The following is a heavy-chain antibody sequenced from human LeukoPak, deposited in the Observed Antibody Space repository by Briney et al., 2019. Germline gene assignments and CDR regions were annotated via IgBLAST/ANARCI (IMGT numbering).Heavy chain of an antibody. J-gene: IGHJ6*02. CDR2: ISAYIGDT. CDR3: ARVGATPRPSYGLDV. CDR1: GYTFTSYG. D-gene: IGHD1-26*01. V-gene: IGHV1-18*01. Sequence: ASVKVSCKSSGYTFTSYGIIWVRQAPGQGLEWMGWISAYIGDTNYAQKLQGRVTMTTDTSTSTAYMELRSLRSDDTAVYYCARVGATPRPSYGLDVWGQGTTVTVSS.